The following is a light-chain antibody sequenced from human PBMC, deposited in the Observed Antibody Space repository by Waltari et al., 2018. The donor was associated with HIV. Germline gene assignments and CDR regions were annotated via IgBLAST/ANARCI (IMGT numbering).Light chain of an antibody. CDR3: AAWDDSLNGPM. Sequence: QSVLTQPPSASGTPGQRVNISCSGSGSTIGSNDVNWYQQLPGTAPKLLIYSNNQRPSGVPDRFSGSKSGTSASLAISGLQSEDDADYYCAAWDDSLNGPMFGGGTKLTVL. CDR1: GSTIGSND. V-gene: IGLV1-44*01. J-gene: IGLJ3*02. CDR2: SNN.